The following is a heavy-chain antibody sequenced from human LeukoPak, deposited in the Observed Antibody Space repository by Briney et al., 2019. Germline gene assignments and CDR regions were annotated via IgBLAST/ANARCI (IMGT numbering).Heavy chain of an antibody. CDR2: INHRGST. D-gene: IGHD3-10*01. CDR3: ARFSYYGSGNAGFDY. J-gene: IGHJ4*02. Sequence: SETLSLTCAVYGGSFSGYYWSWIRQSPGKGLEWIGEINHRGSTNYNPSLKRRVTISVDTSKNQFSLKLSSVTAADTAVYYCARFSYYGSGNAGFDYWGQGTLVTVSS. CDR1: GGSFSGYY. V-gene: IGHV4-34*01.